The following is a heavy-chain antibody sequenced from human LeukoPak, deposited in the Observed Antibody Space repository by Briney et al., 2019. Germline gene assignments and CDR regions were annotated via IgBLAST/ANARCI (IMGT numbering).Heavy chain of an antibody. CDR3: ATGYYFGSGSYGYLDY. CDR2: IYSSGDS. CDR1: GFTVSSKY. Sequence: GSLRLSCAASGFTVSSKYMSWVRQTPGKGLQWVALIYSSGDSYTADSVKGRFTISRDDSENTLYLQMDSLRAEDTAVYYCATGYYFGSGSYGYLDYWGQGTLVTVSS. J-gene: IGHJ4*02. D-gene: IGHD3-10*01. V-gene: IGHV3-53*01.